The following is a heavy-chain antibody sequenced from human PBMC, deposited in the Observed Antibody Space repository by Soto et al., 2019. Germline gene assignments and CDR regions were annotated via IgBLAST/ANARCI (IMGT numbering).Heavy chain of an antibody. CDR3: ARLFDP. CDR2: IYYNGST. J-gene: IGHJ5*02. Sequence: QVQLQESGPGLVKPSETLSLTCTVSGGSISSYHWSWIRQPPDKGLEWIGYIYYNGSTNYNTSLKSRVTISVDTSKNQFSLKLSSVTAADTAVYYCARLFDPWVQGTLVTVSP. D-gene: IGHD3-22*01. V-gene: IGHV4-59*01. CDR1: GGSISSYH.